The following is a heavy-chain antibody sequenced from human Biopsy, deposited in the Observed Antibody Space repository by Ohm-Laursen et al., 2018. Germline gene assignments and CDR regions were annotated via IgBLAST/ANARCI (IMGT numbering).Heavy chain of an antibody. CDR1: GYTFINYD. D-gene: IGHD1-7*01. CDR2: MNPKSGDT. V-gene: IGHV1-8*01. CDR3: ARGRLSGTRRALDI. J-gene: IGHJ3*02. Sequence: ASVKVSCKASGYTFINYDIHWVRQASGQGLEWMGWMNPKSGDTGYAHKFQGRVTMARNASISTANMEMSSLRSEDAAVYYCARGRLSGTRRALDIWGQGTMVTVSS.